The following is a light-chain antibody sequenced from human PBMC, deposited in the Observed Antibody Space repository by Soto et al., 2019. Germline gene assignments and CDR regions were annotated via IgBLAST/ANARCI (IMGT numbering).Light chain of an antibody. CDR3: QQYINYFRT. J-gene: IGKJ1*01. V-gene: IGKV1-5*03. CDR2: KTS. CDR1: QSIGVW. Sequence: EYIGDRVTITCRASQSIGVWLAWYQQKPGTAPKLLIYKTSTLDSGVPLRFSGSGSGTEFTLTISSLQPDDFATYYCQQYINYFRTFGQGTKVDIK.